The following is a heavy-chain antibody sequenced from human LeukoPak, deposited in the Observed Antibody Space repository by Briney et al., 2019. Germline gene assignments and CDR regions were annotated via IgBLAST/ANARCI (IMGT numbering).Heavy chain of an antibody. CDR3: ARRVGLGRYFFDH. CDR1: GGSFGGDY. V-gene: IGHV4-34*01. J-gene: IGHJ4*02. CDR2: IDYRGST. Sequence: SETLSLTCAVYGGSFGGDYWSWIRQPPGKGLEWIGEIDYRGSTNYNPALKSRVTLSIDPWKNQFSLKLNSVPAADTAVFYCARRVGLGRYFFDHWGQGALVTVSS. D-gene: IGHD3/OR15-3a*01.